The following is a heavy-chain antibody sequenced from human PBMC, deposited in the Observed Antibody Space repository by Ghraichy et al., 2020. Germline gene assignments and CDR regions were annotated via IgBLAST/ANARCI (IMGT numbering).Heavy chain of an antibody. D-gene: IGHD5-18*01. J-gene: IGHJ6*02. Sequence: GGSLRLSCAASGFTFSNAWMSWVRQAPGKGLEWVGRIKSKTDGGTTDYAAPVKGRFTISRDDSKNTLYLQMNSLKTEDTAVYYCTTDLEQLWLTYYYYGMDVWGQGTTVTVSS. V-gene: IGHV3-15*01. CDR2: IKSKTDGGTT. CDR1: GFTFSNAW. CDR3: TTDLEQLWLTYYYYGMDV.